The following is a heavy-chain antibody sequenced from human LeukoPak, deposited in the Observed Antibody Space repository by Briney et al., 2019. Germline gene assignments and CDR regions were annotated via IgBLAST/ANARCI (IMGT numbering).Heavy chain of an antibody. D-gene: IGHD5-12*01. V-gene: IGHV3-48*02. J-gene: IGHJ4*02. CDR3: ARDVGGYGTTGSYFDY. CDR2: ISSGISTI. Sequence: GGSLRLSCAAPGLTFSSNNMNWVRQAPGKGLEWVSYISSGISTIYYADSVKGRFTISRDNAKNSLYLQMNSLRDEDTAVYYCARDVGGYGTTGSYFDYWGQGTLVTVSS. CDR1: GLTFSSNN.